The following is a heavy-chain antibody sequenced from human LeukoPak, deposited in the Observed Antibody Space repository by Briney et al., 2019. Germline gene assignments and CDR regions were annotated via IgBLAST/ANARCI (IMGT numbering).Heavy chain of an antibody. D-gene: IGHD4-17*01. CDR2: INHSGST. V-gene: IGHV4-39*07. Sequence: PSETLSLTCTVSGGSISSSSYYWSWIRQPPGKGLEWIGEINHSGSTNYNPSLKSRVTISVDTSKNQFSLKLSSVTAADTAVYYCARGPAAVTTATPVRNWFDPWGQGTLVTVSS. CDR3: ARGPAAVTTATPVRNWFDP. J-gene: IGHJ5*02. CDR1: GGSISSSSYY.